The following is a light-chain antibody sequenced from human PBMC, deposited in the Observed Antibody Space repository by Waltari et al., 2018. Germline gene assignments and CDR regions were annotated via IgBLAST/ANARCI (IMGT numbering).Light chain of an antibody. V-gene: IGLV3-1*01. CDR2: QDN. CDR1: KLEDKY. Sequence: SYEVTQPPSVSMSPGQTASITCSGDKLEDKYVCWYQQKPGQSPMLVLHQDNKRPSGIPERFSGFNSGNTATLTISETQALDEADYYCQAWDRNTYVVFGGGTKLTVL. J-gene: IGLJ2*01. CDR3: QAWDRNTYVV.